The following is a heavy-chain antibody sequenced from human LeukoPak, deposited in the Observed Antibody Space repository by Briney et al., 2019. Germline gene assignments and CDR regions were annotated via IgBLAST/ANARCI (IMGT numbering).Heavy chain of an antibody. J-gene: IGHJ6*03. V-gene: IGHV3-48*01. CDR1: GFTFSSHS. CDR2: ISGGSDTI. D-gene: IGHD3-22*01. Sequence: GGSLRLSCEASGFTFSSHSMNWVRQAPGKGLEWVSYISGGSDTIYYADSVKGRFTISRDNAENSLYLQMSRLRAEDTAVYYCARLDRYYFDSSGYTYYYYMDVWGKGTTVTVSS. CDR3: ARLDRYYFDSSGYTYYYYMDV.